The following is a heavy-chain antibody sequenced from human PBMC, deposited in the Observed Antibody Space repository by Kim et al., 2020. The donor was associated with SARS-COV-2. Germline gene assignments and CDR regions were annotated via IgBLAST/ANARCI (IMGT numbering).Heavy chain of an antibody. D-gene: IGHD6-13*01. J-gene: IGHJ5*02. Sequence: GESVKGRFTTSRDNAKNSLYLQMNSRRDEDTAVYYCARESSSWYGGWFDPWGQGTLVTVSS. CDR3: ARESSSWYGGWFDP. V-gene: IGHV3-48*02.